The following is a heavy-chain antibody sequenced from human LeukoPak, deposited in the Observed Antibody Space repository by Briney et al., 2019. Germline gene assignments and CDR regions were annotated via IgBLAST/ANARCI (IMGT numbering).Heavy chain of an antibody. CDR1: GFTFSNAW. CDR2: IKSKTDGGTT. J-gene: IGHJ4*02. D-gene: IGHD6-6*01. V-gene: IGHV3-15*01. Sequence: GGSLRLSCAASGFTFSNAWMSWVRQAPGKGLEWVGRIKSKTDGGTTDYAAPVKGRFTISRDDSKNTLYLQMNSLKTEDTAVYYCTTLSIAARPDDYWGQGTLVTVSS. CDR3: TTLSIAARPDDY.